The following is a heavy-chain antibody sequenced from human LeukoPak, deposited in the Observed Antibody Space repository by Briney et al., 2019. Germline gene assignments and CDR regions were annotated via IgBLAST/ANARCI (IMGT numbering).Heavy chain of an antibody. Sequence: AGSLRLSCAASGFSFSDSYMSWIRQSPGQGLEWISYIKSSDTSTFYADSVKSRFTVSRDNAKNSLYLQMNRLRAEDTAVYYCARRGNMSSHAFDIWGQGTVVTVSS. V-gene: IGHV3-11*01. CDR2: IKSSDTST. J-gene: IGHJ3*02. CDR1: GFSFSDSY. D-gene: IGHD2/OR15-2a*01. CDR3: ARRGNMSSHAFDI.